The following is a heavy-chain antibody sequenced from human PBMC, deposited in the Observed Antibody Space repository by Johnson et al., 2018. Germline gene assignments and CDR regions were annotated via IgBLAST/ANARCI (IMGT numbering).Heavy chain of an antibody. D-gene: IGHD3-10*01. J-gene: IGHJ5*02. CDR2: MNPNSGNT. Sequence: QVQLQESGAEVKKPGASVKVSCKASGYTFTSYDINWVRQATGQGLEWMGWMNPNSGNTGYAQKFQCRVTMTRTTSISTAYLELSSLRSEDTAVYYCARGHYYGSVSNWFDPWGQGTLVTGSS. CDR1: GYTFTSYD. V-gene: IGHV1-8*01. CDR3: ARGHYYGSVSNWFDP.